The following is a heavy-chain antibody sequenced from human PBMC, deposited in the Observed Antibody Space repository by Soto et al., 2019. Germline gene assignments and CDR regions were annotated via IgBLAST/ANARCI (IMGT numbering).Heavy chain of an antibody. Sequence: QVQLVESGGGVVQPGRSLRLSCAASGFTFSSYAMHWVRQAPGKGLEWVAVISYDGSNKYYADSVKGRFTISRDNSKNTLYLQMNSLRAQDTAVYYCAREEVRTGTTSALDYWGQGTLVTVSS. CDR2: ISYDGSNK. V-gene: IGHV3-30-3*01. J-gene: IGHJ4*02. D-gene: IGHD1-7*01. CDR3: AREEVRTGTTSALDY. CDR1: GFTFSSYA.